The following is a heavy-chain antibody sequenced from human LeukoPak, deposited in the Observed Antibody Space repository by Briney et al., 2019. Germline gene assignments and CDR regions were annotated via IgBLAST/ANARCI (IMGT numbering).Heavy chain of an antibody. V-gene: IGHV4-34*01. CDR2: INHSGST. CDR3: ARGRPIVGTSTLFLDLDY. CDR1: GGSFSGYY. D-gene: IGHD1-26*01. Sequence: SETLSLTCAVYGGSFSGYYWSWIRQPPGKGLEWIGEINHSGSTNYNPSLKSRVTISVDTSKNQFSLKLSSVTAADTAVYYCARGRPIVGTSTLFLDLDYWGQGTLVTVSS. J-gene: IGHJ4*02.